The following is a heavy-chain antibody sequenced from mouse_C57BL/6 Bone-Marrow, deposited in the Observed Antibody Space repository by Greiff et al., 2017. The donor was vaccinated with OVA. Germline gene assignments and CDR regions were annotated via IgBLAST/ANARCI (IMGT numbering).Heavy chain of an antibody. Sequence: QVHVKQSGAELAKPGASVKMSCKASGYTFTSYWMHWVKQRPGQGLEWIGYINPSTGYTAYNQKFKDKATLTADKSSSTAYMQLSSLTSEDSAVYYCARYPHYYGAMDYWGQGTSVTVSS. J-gene: IGHJ4*01. CDR3: ARYPHYYGAMDY. CDR2: INPSTGYT. CDR1: GYTFTSYW. D-gene: IGHD1-2*01. V-gene: IGHV1-7*01.